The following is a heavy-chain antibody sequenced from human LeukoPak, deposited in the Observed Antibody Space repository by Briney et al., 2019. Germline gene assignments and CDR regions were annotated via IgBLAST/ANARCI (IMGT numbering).Heavy chain of an antibody. CDR2: INPGGDNT. D-gene: IGHD5-24*01. CDR1: GYTFTKSY. Sequence: ASVKVSCKASGYTFTKSYIHWVRQAPGQRLEWMGLINPGGDNTKYAQNFQGRVTMTSDTSARTVYMELSSLSSEDTAIYYCARIRDGYSDAYDIWGQGTVVTVPS. J-gene: IGHJ3*02. V-gene: IGHV1-46*01. CDR3: ARIRDGYSDAYDI.